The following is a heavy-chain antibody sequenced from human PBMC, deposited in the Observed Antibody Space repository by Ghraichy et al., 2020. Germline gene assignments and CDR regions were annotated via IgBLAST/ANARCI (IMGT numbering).Heavy chain of an antibody. CDR1: GYTLTELS. CDR2: FDPEDGET. J-gene: IGHJ3*02. Sequence: ASVKVSCKVSGYTLTELSMHWVRQAPGKGLEWMGGFDPEDGETIYAQKFQGRVTMTEDTSTDTAYMELSSLRSEDTAVYYCATDGSGYDAFDIWGQGTMVTVSS. CDR3: ATDGSGYDAFDI. V-gene: IGHV1-24*01. D-gene: IGHD3-22*01.